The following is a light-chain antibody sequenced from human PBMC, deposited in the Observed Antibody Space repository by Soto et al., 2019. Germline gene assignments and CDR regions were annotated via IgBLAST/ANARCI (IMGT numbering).Light chain of an antibody. CDR1: QGISNY. CDR3: QQLNSSPFT. V-gene: IGKV1-9*01. Sequence: DIQLTQSPSFLSASVGDRVTITCRASQGISNYLAWYQQKPGKAPQLLIYAASTLQSGVPSRFSGSGSGTEFTLIISSLQPEDFATYCCQQLNSSPFTFGPGTKVDIK. CDR2: AAS. J-gene: IGKJ3*01.